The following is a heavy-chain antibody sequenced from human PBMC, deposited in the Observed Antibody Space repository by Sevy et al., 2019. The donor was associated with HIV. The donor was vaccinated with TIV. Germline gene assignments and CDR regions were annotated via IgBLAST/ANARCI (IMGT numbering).Heavy chain of an antibody. CDR1: GFTFGDYA. Sequence: SLKISCTASGFTFGDYAVSWVRQAPGKGLEWVGFIRSKSYGGTTEYAASVKGRFTISRDDSKSIAYLQMNSLKTEVTAVYYCTRVHYVWGSYRYTLDDWGQGTLVTVSS. CDR3: TRVHYVWGSYRYTLDD. D-gene: IGHD3-16*02. J-gene: IGHJ4*02. V-gene: IGHV3-49*04. CDR2: IRSKSYGGTT.